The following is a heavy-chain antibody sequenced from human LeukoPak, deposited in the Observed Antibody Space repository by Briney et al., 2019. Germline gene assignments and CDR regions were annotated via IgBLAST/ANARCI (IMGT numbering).Heavy chain of an antibody. V-gene: IGHV3-23*01. J-gene: IGHJ4*02. Sequence: GGSLRLFCAASGFTFSSYAMSWVRQAPGKGLEWVSAISGSGGSTYYADSVKGRFTISRDNSKNTLYLQMNSLRAEDTAVYYCAKVDILTGYYNGDYWGQGTLVTVSS. CDR3: AKVDILTGYYNGDY. CDR2: ISGSGGST. D-gene: IGHD3-9*01. CDR1: GFTFSSYA.